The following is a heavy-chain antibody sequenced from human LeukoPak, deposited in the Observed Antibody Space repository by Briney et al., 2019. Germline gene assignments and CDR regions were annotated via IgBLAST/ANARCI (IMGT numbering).Heavy chain of an antibody. Sequence: SETLSLTCAVYGGSFSGYYWSWIRQPPGKGLEWIGEINHSGSTNYNPSLKSRVTISVDTSKNQFSLKLSSVTAADTAVYYCARSGYYYYGMDVWGQGTTVTVSS. CDR1: GGSFSGYY. CDR3: ARSGYYYYGMDV. J-gene: IGHJ6*02. CDR2: INHSGST. V-gene: IGHV4-34*01.